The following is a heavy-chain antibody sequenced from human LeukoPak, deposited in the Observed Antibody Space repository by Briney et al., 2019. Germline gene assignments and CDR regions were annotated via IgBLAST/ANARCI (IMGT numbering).Heavy chain of an antibody. V-gene: IGHV1-2*02. CDR1: GYTFTGYY. Sequence: ASVKVSCKASGYTFTGYYMHWVRQAPGQGLEWMGWINPNSGGTNYAQKFQGRVTMTRDTSISTAYMELSRLRSDDTAVYYCARCPLSWAAAPDYWGQGTLVTVSS. J-gene: IGHJ4*02. CDR3: ARCPLSWAAAPDY. CDR2: INPNSGGT. D-gene: IGHD6-13*01.